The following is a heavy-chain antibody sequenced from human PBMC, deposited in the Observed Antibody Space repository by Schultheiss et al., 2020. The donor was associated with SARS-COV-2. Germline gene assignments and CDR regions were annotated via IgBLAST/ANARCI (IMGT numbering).Heavy chain of an antibody. V-gene: IGHV3-23*01. CDR3: AKFSSSSGKD. D-gene: IGHD6-13*01. J-gene: IGHJ4*02. CDR1: GFTFSSYD. CDR2: ISGSGGST. Sequence: GESLKISCAASGFTFSSYDMHWVRQATGKGLEWVSAISGSGGSTYYADSVKGRFTISRDNSKNTLYLQMNRLRAEDTAVYYCAKFSSSSGKDWGQGTLVTVAS.